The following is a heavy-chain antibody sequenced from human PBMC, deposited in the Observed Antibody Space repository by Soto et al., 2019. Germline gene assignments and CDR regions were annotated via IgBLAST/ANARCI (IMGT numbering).Heavy chain of an antibody. V-gene: IGHV4-4*07. D-gene: IGHD2-15*01. J-gene: IGHJ6*02. CDR1: GGSISSYF. CDR2: IYTSGST. CDR3: ARTEVVVAALRYYYYDMDV. Sequence: SETLSLTCTVSGGSISSYFWSWIRQPAGKGLEWVGRIYTSGSTKYNASFMSRVTMSVDTSKNQLSLKLTSVTATDTAVYYCARTEVVVAALRYYYYDMDVWGQGTTVTVSS.